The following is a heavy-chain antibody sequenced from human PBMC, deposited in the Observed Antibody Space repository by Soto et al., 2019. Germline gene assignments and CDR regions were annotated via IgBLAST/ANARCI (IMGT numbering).Heavy chain of an antibody. D-gene: IGHD6-19*01. Sequence: PGGSLRLSCAASGFTFDDYTMHWVRQAPGKGLEWVSLISWDGGSTYYADSVKGRFTISRDNSKNSLYLQMNSLRTEDTALYYWAKDTGYSSGWYNYYYYGMDVWGQGTTVTVSS. V-gene: IGHV3-43*01. J-gene: IGHJ6*02. CDR1: GFTFDDYT. CDR2: ISWDGGST. CDR3: AKDTGYSSGWYNYYYYGMDV.